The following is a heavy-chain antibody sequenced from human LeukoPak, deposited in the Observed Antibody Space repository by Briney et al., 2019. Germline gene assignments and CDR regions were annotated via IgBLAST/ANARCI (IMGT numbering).Heavy chain of an antibody. J-gene: IGHJ4*02. V-gene: IGHV3-23*01. CDR3: AKDSDYYDSSGYYDY. Sequence: GGSLGLSCAASGFPFSSYAMSWVRQAPGKGLEWVSAISGSGGSTYYADSVKGRFTISRDNSKNTLYLQMNSLRAEDTAVYYCAKDSDYYDSSGYYDYWGQGTLVTVSS. CDR1: GFPFSSYA. D-gene: IGHD3-22*01. CDR2: ISGSGGST.